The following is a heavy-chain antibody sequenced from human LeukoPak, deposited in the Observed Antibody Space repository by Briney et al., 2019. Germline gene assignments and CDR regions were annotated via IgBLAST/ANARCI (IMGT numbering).Heavy chain of an antibody. CDR3: ARLHSSSWGDYYYMDV. V-gene: IGHV3-21*01. CDR2: ISSSSYI. J-gene: IGHJ6*03. Sequence: GGSLRLSCAASGFTFSNYNMNWVRQAPGKGLEWVSSISSSSYIYYADSVKGRFTISRHNAKNSLYLQMNSLRAEDTAVYYCARLHSSSWGDYYYMDVWGKGTTVTVSS. D-gene: IGHD6-13*01. CDR1: GFTFSNYN.